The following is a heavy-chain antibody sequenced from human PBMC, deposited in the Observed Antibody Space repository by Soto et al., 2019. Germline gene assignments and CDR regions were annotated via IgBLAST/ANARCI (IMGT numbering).Heavy chain of an antibody. V-gene: IGHV4-39*01. CDR1: GGSISKSNYV. CDR3: ARLGWGNGDSDY. D-gene: IGHD2-21*01. CDR2: ILYSGTT. Sequence: SETLSLTCTVSGGSISKSNYVWGWIRQAPGKWLEWIASILYSGTTSYNSSLKSRVAISVDTSKNQFSLKLNSVTAADTAVYYCARLGWGNGDSDYWGQGTLVTVSS. J-gene: IGHJ4*02.